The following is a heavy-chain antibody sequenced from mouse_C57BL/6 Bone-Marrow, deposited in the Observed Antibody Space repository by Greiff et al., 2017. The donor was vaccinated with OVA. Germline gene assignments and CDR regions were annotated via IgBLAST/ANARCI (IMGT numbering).Heavy chain of an antibody. CDR3: ARREVFITTVVDYLDY. CDR1: GYAFSSSW. J-gene: IGHJ2*01. CDR2: IYPGDGDT. Sequence: QVQLQQSGPELVKPGASVKISCKASGYAFSSSWMNWVKQRPGKGLEWIGRIYPGDGDTNYNGKFKGKATLTADKSSSTAYMQLSSLTSEDSAVYFCARREVFITTVVDYLDYWGQGTTLTVSS. V-gene: IGHV1-82*01. D-gene: IGHD1-1*01.